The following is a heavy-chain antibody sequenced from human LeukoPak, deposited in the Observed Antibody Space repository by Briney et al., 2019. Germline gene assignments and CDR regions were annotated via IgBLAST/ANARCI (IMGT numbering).Heavy chain of an antibody. J-gene: IGHJ4*02. CDR1: GASISSSSYY. Sequence: KSSETLSLTCTVSGASISSSSYYWGWIRQPPGKGLEWIGSFYSSGSTYHNPSLKTRVTISVDTSKNQLSLALSSVTATDTAVYYCARHGDYYDRGGYYYGFDYWGQGTLVTVSS. CDR2: FYSSGST. D-gene: IGHD3-22*01. V-gene: IGHV4-39*01. CDR3: ARHGDYYDRGGYYYGFDY.